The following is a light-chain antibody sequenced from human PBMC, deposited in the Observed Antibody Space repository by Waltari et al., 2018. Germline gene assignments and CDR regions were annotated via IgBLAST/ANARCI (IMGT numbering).Light chain of an antibody. CDR2: EDN. J-gene: IGLJ3*02. V-gene: IGLV3-10*01. CDR3: YSSDSGGDHRGV. CDR1: ALPRKH. Sequence: SYELTQPPAVSVSPGQTARITCSGSALPRKHAYWYHQKSGQVPLLVIYEDNRRPSGIPGRFYGSSSGTKATLTITGAQADDEGDYYCYSSDSGGDHRGVFGGGTRLTVL.